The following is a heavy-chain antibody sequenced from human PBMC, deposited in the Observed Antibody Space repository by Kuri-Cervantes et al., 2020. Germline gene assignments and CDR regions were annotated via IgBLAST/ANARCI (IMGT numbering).Heavy chain of an antibody. V-gene: IGHV1-69*01. J-gene: IGHJ4*02. CDR1: GGTFSSYA. CDR2: IIPIFGTA. Sequence: VKVSCKASGGTFSSYAISWVRQAPGQGLEWMGGIIPIFGTANYAQKFQGRVTITADESTSTAYMELSSLRSEDTAVYYCAAVGYNWNYDQDDYWGQGTLVTVSS. CDR3: AAVGYNWNYDQDDY. D-gene: IGHD1-7*01.